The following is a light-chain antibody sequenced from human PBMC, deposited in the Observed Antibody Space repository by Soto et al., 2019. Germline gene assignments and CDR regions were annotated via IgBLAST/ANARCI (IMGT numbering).Light chain of an antibody. CDR1: SSDVGGYNY. V-gene: IGLV2-11*01. CDR2: DVK. Sequence: QSVLTQPRSVSGSPGQSVTLSCTGTSSDVGGYNYVTWYQQYPGKAPKLMIYDVKTRPSGVSNRFSGSKSGNTASLTISGLQAEDEAYYYCCSSAGDYTFVFGTGTKLTVL. J-gene: IGLJ1*01. CDR3: CSSAGDYTFV.